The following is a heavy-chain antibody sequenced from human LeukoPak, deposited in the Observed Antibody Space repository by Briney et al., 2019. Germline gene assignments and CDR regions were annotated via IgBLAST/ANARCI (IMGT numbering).Heavy chain of an antibody. J-gene: IGHJ2*01. CDR2: ITSTSATK. Sequence: QPGGSLRLSCAASGFAFSTYSMNWVRQAPGKGLEWVSYITSTSATKYYADSVKGRFTVSRDNAKSSLFLQMNSLRDEDTAVYYCARDRSGLTTDGYFDLWGRGTLVTVSS. V-gene: IGHV3-48*02. D-gene: IGHD4-17*01. CDR3: ARDRSGLTTDGYFDL. CDR1: GFAFSTYS.